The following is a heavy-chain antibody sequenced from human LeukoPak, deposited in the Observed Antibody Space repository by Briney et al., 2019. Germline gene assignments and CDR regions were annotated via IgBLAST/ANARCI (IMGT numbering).Heavy chain of an antibody. CDR3: AGYTNGFDY. Sequence: GGSLRLSCAASGFAFSNYGMSWVRQSPGKGLEWVSYIGSGGGTISYADSVKGRFTISRDNAENSLYLQMNGLRDEDTAVYYCAGYTNGFDYWGQGTLVTVSS. CDR2: IGSGGGTI. J-gene: IGHJ4*02. CDR1: GFAFSNYG. V-gene: IGHV3-48*02. D-gene: IGHD6-13*01.